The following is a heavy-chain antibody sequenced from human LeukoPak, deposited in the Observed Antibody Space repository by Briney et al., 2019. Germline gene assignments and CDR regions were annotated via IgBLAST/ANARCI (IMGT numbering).Heavy chain of an antibody. V-gene: IGHV3-74*01. D-gene: IGHD1-26*01. CDR1: GFTFSSYW. CDR2: INTDGSST. Sequence: GGSLRLSCAASGFTFSSYWMHWVRQAPGKGLVWVSRINTDGSSTSYADSVKGRFTISRDNAKNTLYLQMNSLRAEDTAVYYCGNSGSYYFRPDAFDIWGQGTMVTVSS. CDR3: GNSGSYYFRPDAFDI. J-gene: IGHJ3*02.